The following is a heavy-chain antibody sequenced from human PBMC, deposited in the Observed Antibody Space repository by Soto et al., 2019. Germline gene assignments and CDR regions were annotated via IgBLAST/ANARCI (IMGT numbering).Heavy chain of an antibody. V-gene: IGHV3-23*01. CDR3: AKGALXAVARKYFQH. CDR1: GFTFSSYA. D-gene: IGHD6-19*01. CDR2: ISGSGGST. Sequence: GGSLRLSCAASGFTFSSYAMSWVRQAPGKGLEWVSAISGSGGSTYYADSMKGRFTISRDNSKNTLYLQMNSLRAEDTAVYYCAKGALXAVARKYFQHWGQGTLVTVSS. J-gene: IGHJ1*01.